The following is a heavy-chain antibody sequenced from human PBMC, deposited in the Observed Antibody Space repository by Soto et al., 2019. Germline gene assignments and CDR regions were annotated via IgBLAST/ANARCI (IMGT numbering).Heavy chain of an antibody. J-gene: IGHJ4*02. CDR1: GGSISSYY. D-gene: IGHD3-3*01. CDR2: IYYSGST. CDR3: ARTRITIFGVNDYYFDY. Sequence: SETLSLTCTVSGGSISSYYWSWIRQPPGKGLEWIGYIYYSGSTNYNPSLKSRVTISVDTSKNQFSLKLSSVTAADTAVYYCARTRITIFGVNDYYFDYWGQGTLVPVSS. V-gene: IGHV4-59*01.